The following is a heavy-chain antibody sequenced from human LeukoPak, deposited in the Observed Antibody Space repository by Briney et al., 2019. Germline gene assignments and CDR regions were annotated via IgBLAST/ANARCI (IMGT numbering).Heavy chain of an antibody. CDR1: GFTFSSYA. CDR3: ARDAGIAARPKYYFDY. J-gene: IGHJ4*02. Sequence: GGSLRLSCAASGFTFSSYAMHWVRQAPGKGLEWVAVISYDGSNKYYADSVKGRFTISRDNSKNTLYLQMNSLRAEDTAVYYCARDAGIAARPKYYFDYWGQGTLVTVSS. D-gene: IGHD6-6*01. V-gene: IGHV3-30*04. CDR2: ISYDGSNK.